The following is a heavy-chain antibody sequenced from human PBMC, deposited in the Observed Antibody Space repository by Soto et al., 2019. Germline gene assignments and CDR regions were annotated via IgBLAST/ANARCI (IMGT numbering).Heavy chain of an antibody. CDR3: AREGGAAAAFDP. CDR2: IYYSGST. Sequence: SETLSLTCTVSGGSISSYYWSWIRQPPGKGLEWIGYIYYSGSTNYNPSLKSRVTISVDTSKNQFSLKLSSVTAADTAVYYCAREGGAAAAFDPWGQGTLVTVS. D-gene: IGHD6-13*01. V-gene: IGHV4-59*01. CDR1: GGSISSYY. J-gene: IGHJ5*02.